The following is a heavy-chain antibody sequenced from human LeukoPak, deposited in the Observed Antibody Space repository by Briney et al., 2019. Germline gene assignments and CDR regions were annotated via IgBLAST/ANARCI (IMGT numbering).Heavy chain of an antibody. CDR3: ARESSAVAHTKIRHWLDP. J-gene: IGHJ5*02. V-gene: IGHV4-38-2*02. CDR1: GYSINFGHL. CDR2: INHSGRT. Sequence: SETLSLTCDVSGYSINFGHLWGWIRQPPGKGLEWIASINHSGRTYCTPSLKSRVTISVDTLKNQFSLKVTSVTAEDTAMYFCARESSAVAHTKIRHWLDPWGQGTLVTVSS. D-gene: IGHD6-19*01.